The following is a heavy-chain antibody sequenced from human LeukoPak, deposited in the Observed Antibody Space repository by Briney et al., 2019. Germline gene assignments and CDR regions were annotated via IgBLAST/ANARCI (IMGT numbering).Heavy chain of an antibody. Sequence: GASVKVSCKASGYTFTSYVMNWVRRAPGQGLEWMGWINTKTGNPMYAQDFTGRFVFSLDTSVSTAYLQISSLKAEDTAVYYCARVGSGHHYWGQGTLVTVSS. J-gene: IGHJ4*02. V-gene: IGHV7-4-1*02. CDR1: GYTFTSYV. CDR2: INTKTGNP. CDR3: ARVGSGHHY. D-gene: IGHD6-19*01.